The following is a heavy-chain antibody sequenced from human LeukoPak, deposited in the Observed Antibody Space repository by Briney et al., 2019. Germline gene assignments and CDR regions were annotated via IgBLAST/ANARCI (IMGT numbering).Heavy chain of an antibody. J-gene: IGHJ4*02. CDR1: GDSISTSITY. D-gene: IGHD2-2*02. V-gene: IGHV4-39*01. Sequence: SETLSLTCTVSGDSISTSITYWGWIRQTPGQGLEWIGTVYYSGNTYYNPSLKSRVIISIDTSKNQFSLKLTSVTAADTAVYYCARQKYCSSVTCYRFNNWGPGILVTVSS. CDR2: VYYSGNT. CDR3: ARQKYCSSVTCYRFNN.